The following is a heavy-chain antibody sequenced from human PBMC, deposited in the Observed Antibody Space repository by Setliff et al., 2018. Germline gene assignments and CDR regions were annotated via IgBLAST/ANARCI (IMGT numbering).Heavy chain of an antibody. D-gene: IGHD2-15*01. CDR3: ARDQFRKSGGLYS. J-gene: IGHJ5*02. CDR2: IRYDGSNK. CDR1: GFTFSNHG. Sequence: HPGGSLRLSCAASGFTFSNHGMHWVRQAPGKGLEWVAFIRYDGSNKDYADSVKGRFTISRDNSKNAVYLQMNSLRAEDTAEYYCARDQFRKSGGLYSWGQGTLVTVSS. V-gene: IGHV3-30*02.